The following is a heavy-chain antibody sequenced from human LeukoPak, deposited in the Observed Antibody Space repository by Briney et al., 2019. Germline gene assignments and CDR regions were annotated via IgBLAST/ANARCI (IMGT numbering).Heavy chain of an antibody. J-gene: IGHJ4*02. CDR1: GGSLTSGHYS. CDR3: AREPPGY. CDR2: IYTNGGA. Sequence: QVQLQESGPGLVEPSQTLSLTCTVSGGSLTSGHYSGSWIRQPPGKGLEWIGRIYTNGGASYNPSLKSRVTISIDASKNQFSLKLSSVTAADTAVYYCAREPPGYWGQGILVTVSS. V-gene: IGHV4-61*02.